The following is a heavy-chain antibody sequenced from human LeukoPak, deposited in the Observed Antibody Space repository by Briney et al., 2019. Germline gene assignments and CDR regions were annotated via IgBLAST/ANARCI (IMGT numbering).Heavy chain of an antibody. Sequence: GGSLRLSCAASGFTSSSYWMSWVRQAPGKGLEWVANIKQDGGEKYYVDSVKGRFTISRDNAKNSVYLQMNSLRAQDTAVYYCARELRFLEWLLYDYWGQGTLVTVSS. D-gene: IGHD3-3*01. V-gene: IGHV3-7*01. CDR2: IKQDGGEK. J-gene: IGHJ4*02. CDR3: ARELRFLEWLLYDY. CDR1: GFTSSSYW.